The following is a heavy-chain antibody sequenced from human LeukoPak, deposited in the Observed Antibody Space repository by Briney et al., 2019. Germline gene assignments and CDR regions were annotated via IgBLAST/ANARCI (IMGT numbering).Heavy chain of an antibody. D-gene: IGHD6-6*01. CDR2: INHSGST. J-gene: IGHJ4*02. CDR1: GGSFSGYY. V-gene: IGHV4-34*01. Sequence: SETLSLTCAVYGGSFSGYYWSWIRQPPGKGLEWIGEINHSGSTNYNPSLKSRVTISVDTSKNQFSLKLSSVTAADTAVYHCVQLAGHYWGQGTLVTVSS. CDR3: VQLAGHY.